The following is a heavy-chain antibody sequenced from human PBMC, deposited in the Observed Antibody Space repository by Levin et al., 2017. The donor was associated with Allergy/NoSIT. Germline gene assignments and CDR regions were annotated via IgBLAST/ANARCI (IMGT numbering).Heavy chain of an antibody. D-gene: IGHD3-22*01. CDR2: IHSGGNT. J-gene: IGHJ3*01. CDR1: GGSTSGHY. CDR3: ARLDPSGYSDAFDF. Sequence: SETLSLTCTVSGGSTSGHYWAWIRQPPGKGLEWIGFIHSGGNTDYNPSLRSRLTISVDTSKNQFSLKLRPVTAADTAVYFCARLDPSGYSDAFDFWGQGTMVTVSS. V-gene: IGHV4-59*11.